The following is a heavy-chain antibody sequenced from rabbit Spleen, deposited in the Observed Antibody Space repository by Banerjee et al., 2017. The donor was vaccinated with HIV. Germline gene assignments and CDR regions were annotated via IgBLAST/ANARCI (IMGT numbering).Heavy chain of an antibody. J-gene: IGHJ4*01. V-gene: IGHV1S45*01. D-gene: IGHD1-1*01. CDR2: ISPDSSWI. Sequence: EESGGDLVKPEGSLALTCTASGFTLSSYWICWVRQAPGKGLEWIACISPDSSWIQYASWAKGRFTISRTSSTTVDLKLTSLTGADTATYFCVRAGASSEYNLWGPGTLVTVS. CDR1: GFTLSSYW. CDR3: VRAGASSEYNL.